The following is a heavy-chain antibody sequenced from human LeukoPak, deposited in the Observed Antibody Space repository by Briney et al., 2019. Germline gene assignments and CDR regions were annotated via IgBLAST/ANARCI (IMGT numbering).Heavy chain of an antibody. CDR1: GGSISSSSYY. Sequence: PSETLSLTCTVSGGSISSSSYYWGWIRQHPGKGLEWIGYIYYSGSTYYNPSLKSRVTISVDTSKNQFSLKLTSVTAADTAMYYCARSGLWLRGTTAFDHWGQGTLVTVSS. CDR2: IYYSGST. J-gene: IGHJ4*02. D-gene: IGHD4-17*01. V-gene: IGHV4-31*03. CDR3: ARSGLWLRGTTAFDH.